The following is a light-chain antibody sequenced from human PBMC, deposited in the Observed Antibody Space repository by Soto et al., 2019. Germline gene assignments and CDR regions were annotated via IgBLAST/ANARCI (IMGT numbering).Light chain of an antibody. CDR2: GTS. J-gene: IGKJ1*01. Sequence: EIVLTQSPGTLSLSPGERATLFCRASQFVSTTYLAWYQQQPGQAPRLLIYGTSSRATGIPDRFSGSGSGTDFTLPISRLEPEDFAVYYCQQYSGSVRTFGQGTRVEIK. CDR3: QQYSGSVRT. V-gene: IGKV3-20*01. CDR1: QFVSTTY.